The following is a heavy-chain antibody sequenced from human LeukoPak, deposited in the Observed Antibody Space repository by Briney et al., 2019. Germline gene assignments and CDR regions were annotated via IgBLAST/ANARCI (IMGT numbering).Heavy chain of an antibody. Sequence: SETLSLTCTVSGGSISSGSYYWSWIRQPAGKGLEWIGRIYTSGSTNYNPSLKNRVTISVDTSKNQFSLKLSSVTAADTAVYYCARSVNYDFLIWGQGTMVTVSS. CDR1: GGSISSGSYY. J-gene: IGHJ3*02. D-gene: IGHD3-3*01. V-gene: IGHV4-61*02. CDR3: ARSVNYDFLI. CDR2: IYTSGST.